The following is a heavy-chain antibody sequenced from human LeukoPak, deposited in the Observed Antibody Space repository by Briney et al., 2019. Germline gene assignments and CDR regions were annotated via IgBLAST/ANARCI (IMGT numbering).Heavy chain of an antibody. D-gene: IGHD3-10*01. Sequence: TGGSLRLSCAASGFTFSSYAMHWVRQAPGKGLEWVAVISYDGSNKYYADSVKGRFTISRDNAKNSLYLQMNSLRAEDTAVYYCASSTTMVRGVPHYFDYWGQGTLVTVSS. J-gene: IGHJ4*02. V-gene: IGHV3-30-3*01. CDR2: ISYDGSNK. CDR3: ASSTTMVRGVPHYFDY. CDR1: GFTFSSYA.